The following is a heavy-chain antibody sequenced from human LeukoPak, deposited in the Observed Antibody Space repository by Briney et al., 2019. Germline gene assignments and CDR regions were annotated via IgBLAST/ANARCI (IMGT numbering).Heavy chain of an antibody. CDR3: ARQEMGYSYNLFDY. CDR1: GGSINSYY. Sequence: SETLSLTCTVSGGSINSYYWSWIRQPPGKGLEWIGYIYYSGNTKYNPSLKSRVTILVDTSKNQLSLKLTSLTAADTAVYYCARQEMGYSYNLFDYWGQGTLVTVSS. J-gene: IGHJ4*02. D-gene: IGHD5-18*01. CDR2: IYYSGNT. V-gene: IGHV4-59*08.